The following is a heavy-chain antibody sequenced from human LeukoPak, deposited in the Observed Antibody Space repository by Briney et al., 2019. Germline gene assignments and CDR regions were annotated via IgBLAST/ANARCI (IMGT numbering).Heavy chain of an antibody. CDR2: IYYSGST. J-gene: IGHJ4*02. CDR1: GGSINAYY. CDR3: ARRGYGDYGDY. Sequence: SETLSLTCTVSGGSINAYYWSWIRQPPGKGLEWIGSIYYSGSTYYNPSLKSRVTISVDTSKNQFSLKLSSVTAADTAVYYCARRGYGDYGDYWGQGTLVTVSS. V-gene: IGHV4-39*01. D-gene: IGHD4-17*01.